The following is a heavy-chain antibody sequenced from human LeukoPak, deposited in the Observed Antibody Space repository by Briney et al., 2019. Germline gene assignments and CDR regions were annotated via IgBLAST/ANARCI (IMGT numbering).Heavy chain of an antibody. J-gene: IGHJ4*02. CDR1: GSTFSSYA. CDR3: ARGVAGTPESYYFDY. CDR2: ISYDGSNK. D-gene: IGHD1-14*01. V-gene: IGHV3-30-3*01. Sequence: GGSLRLSCAASGSTFSSYAMHWVRQAPGKGLEWVAVISYDGSNKYYADSVKGRFTISRDNSKNTLYLQMNSLRAEDTAVYYCARGVAGTPESYYFDYWGQGTLVTVSS.